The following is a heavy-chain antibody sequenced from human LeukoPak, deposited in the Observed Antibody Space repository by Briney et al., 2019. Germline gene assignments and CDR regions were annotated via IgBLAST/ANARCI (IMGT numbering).Heavy chain of an antibody. J-gene: IGHJ4*02. CDR1: GYIFTAYY. D-gene: IGHD5-24*01. V-gene: IGHV1-2*02. CDR2: IKANSGDT. Sequence: ASVKVSFKASGYIFTAYYLHWVRQAPGQGLEWMGWIKANSGDTNYARKFQGRVTMTRDTSISTVYMELSRLTSDDTAVCYCTRIGDGYPYWGQGTLVTVSS. CDR3: TRIGDGYPY.